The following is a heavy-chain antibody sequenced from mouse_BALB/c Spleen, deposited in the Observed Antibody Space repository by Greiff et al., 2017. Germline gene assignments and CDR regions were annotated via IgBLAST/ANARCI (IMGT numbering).Heavy chain of an antibody. CDR3: ARGVLITGAMDY. D-gene: IGHD2-4*01. J-gene: IGHJ4*01. Sequence: VQLKESGGGLVKPGGSLKLSCAASGFTFSDYYMYWVRQTPEKRLEWVATISDGGSYTYYPDSVKGRFTISRDNAKNNLYLQMSSLKSEDTAMYYCARGVLITGAMDYWGQGTSVTDSS. CDR1: GFTFSDYY. V-gene: IGHV5-4*02. CDR2: ISDGGSYT.